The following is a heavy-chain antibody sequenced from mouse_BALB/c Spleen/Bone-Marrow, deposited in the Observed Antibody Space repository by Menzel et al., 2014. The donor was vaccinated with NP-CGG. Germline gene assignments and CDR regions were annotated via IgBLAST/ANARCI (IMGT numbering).Heavy chain of an antibody. CDR2: IDPANGNT. Sequence: EVQLQQSGAELVKPGASVKLSCTASGFNIKDTYMHWVKQRPEQGLEWIGRIDPANGNTKYDPKFQGKATITADTSSNTSSLHLSGRTSADTAVYYCARSRVYGSSSYGMDYWGQGTSVTVSS. CDR3: ARSRVYGSSSYGMDY. V-gene: IGHV14-3*02. D-gene: IGHD1-1*01. CDR1: GFNIKDTY. J-gene: IGHJ4*01.